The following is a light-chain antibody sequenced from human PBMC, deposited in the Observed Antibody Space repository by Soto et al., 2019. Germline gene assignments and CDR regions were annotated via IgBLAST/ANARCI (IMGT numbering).Light chain of an antibody. Sequence: DIQMTQSPSSLSASVGDRVTITCRASQGLSNYLAWYQQKPGKAPNLRIYDASTLESGVPSRFSGSGSGTEFTLTISCLQPDDFATYYCQHYSTVWAFGQGTKVDIK. CDR1: QGLSNY. CDR2: DAS. V-gene: IGKV1-16*01. J-gene: IGKJ1*01. CDR3: QHYSTVWA.